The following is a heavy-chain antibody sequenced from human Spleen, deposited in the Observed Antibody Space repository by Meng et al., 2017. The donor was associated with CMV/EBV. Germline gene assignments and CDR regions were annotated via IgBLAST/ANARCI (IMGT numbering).Heavy chain of an antibody. D-gene: IGHD1-26*01. CDR1: GFTFDDYA. V-gene: IGHV3-23*03. Sequence: GGSLRLSCAASGFTFDDYAMHWVRQAPGKGLEWVSVIYSDGSTTNYADSVKGRFTISRDDSKKTLYLQMNSLRAEDTAVYYCAKDRGSGTTYAEFDYWGQGTLVTVSS. J-gene: IGHJ4*02. CDR2: IYSDGSTT. CDR3: AKDRGSGTTYAEFDY.